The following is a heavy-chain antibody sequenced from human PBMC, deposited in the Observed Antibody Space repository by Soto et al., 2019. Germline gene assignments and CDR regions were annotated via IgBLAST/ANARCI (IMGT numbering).Heavy chain of an antibody. Sequence: EVQLLEAGGGVVQPGGSLRLSCVASGFNFKKFAMAWVRQAAGEGLEWVSGISCCGGSASYADSVKGRGSIARDDSKKTVSLQVNSLRVEDTAKYYGAKADGQQWMIPHMDNWGQGTLGTVS. D-gene: IGHD6-19*01. CDR2: ISCCGGSA. J-gene: IGHJ4*02. V-gene: IGHV3-23*01. CDR1: GFNFKKFA. CDR3: AKADGQQWMIPHMDN.